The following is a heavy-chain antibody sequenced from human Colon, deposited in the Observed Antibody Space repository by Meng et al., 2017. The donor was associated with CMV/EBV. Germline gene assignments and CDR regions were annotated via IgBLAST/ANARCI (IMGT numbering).Heavy chain of an antibody. CDR1: GFTVSSNY. CDR3: AKDNWNDVGYFDN. D-gene: IGHD1-20*01. CDR2: IYSGGST. Sequence: GGSLRLSCAASGFTVSSNYMSWVRQAPGKGLEWVSVIYSGGSTYYADSVKGRFTISRDNSKNTLYLQMNSLRVEDTAVYYCAKDNWNDVGYFDNWGQGALVTVSS. J-gene: IGHJ4*02. V-gene: IGHV3-53*01.